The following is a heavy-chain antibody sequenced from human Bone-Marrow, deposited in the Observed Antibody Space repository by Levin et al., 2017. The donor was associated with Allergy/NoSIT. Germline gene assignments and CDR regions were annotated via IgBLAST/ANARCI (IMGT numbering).Heavy chain of an antibody. V-gene: IGHV3-7*01. CDR2: MKQDGTEK. Sequence: GESLKISCAASGFTFTSYWINWLRQAPGKGLEWVANMKQDGTEKYYADSVKGRFTISRDNAKNSLYLQMNSLRAEDTAVYYCARDGPVGYLYESTRYFNNWGQGTLVTVSS. D-gene: IGHD3-22*01. CDR1: GFTFTSYW. J-gene: IGHJ4*02. CDR3: ARDGPVGYLYESTRYFNN.